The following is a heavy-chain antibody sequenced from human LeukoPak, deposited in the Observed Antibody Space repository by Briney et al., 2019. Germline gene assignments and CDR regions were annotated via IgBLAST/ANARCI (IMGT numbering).Heavy chain of an antibody. D-gene: IGHD2-15*01. CDR1: GYTFTSYY. Sequence: ASVKVSCKASGYTFTSYYMHWVRQAPGQGLEWMGIINPSGGSTSYAQKSQGRVTMTRDTSTSTVYMELSSLRSEDTAVYYCASNRGYCSGGSCYGEGLLDYWGQGTLVTVSS. CDR2: INPSGGST. J-gene: IGHJ4*02. CDR3: ASNRGYCSGGSCYGEGLLDY. V-gene: IGHV1-46*01.